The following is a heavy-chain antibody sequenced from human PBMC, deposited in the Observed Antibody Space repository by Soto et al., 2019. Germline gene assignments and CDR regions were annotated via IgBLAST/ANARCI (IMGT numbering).Heavy chain of an antibody. V-gene: IGHV4-61*01. CDR3: TRGSHQDVPHYDISGFHNWFDP. J-gene: IGHJ5*02. CDR2: VYYSGFT. CDR1: GDSVSSGRYY. D-gene: IGHD3-22*01. Sequence: QVQLQESGPGLATPSETLSLTCTVSGDSVSSGRYYWSWIRQAPGKRLEWIVFVYYSGFTNYNPYLKSRVTIAVDTSNKQISLTRYSLTAADTAVYFCTRGSHQDVPHYDISGFHNWFDPWGQGTLVNVSS.